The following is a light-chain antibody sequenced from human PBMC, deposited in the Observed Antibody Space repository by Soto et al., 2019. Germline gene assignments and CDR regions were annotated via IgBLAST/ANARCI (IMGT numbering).Light chain of an antibody. J-gene: IGLJ2*01. V-gene: IGLV2-14*03. CDR1: SSDVGGYNY. CDR3: SPYTSISTVL. Sequence: QSVLTLPASVSGSPGQAITISCTGTSSDVGGYNYVSWYQQHPGKAPKLMIYDVSHRPSGVSNRFSGSKSDNTASLTISGLQAEDEADYYCSPYTSISTVLFGGGTKLTVL. CDR2: DVS.